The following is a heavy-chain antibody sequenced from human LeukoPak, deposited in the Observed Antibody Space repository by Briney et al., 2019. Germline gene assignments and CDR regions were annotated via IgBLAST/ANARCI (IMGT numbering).Heavy chain of an antibody. J-gene: IGHJ4*02. CDR3: AKDGEYCSSTSCYTTPLSAFDY. CDR1: GFTFSSYG. CDR2: IRYDGSNK. D-gene: IGHD2-2*02. V-gene: IGHV3-30*02. Sequence: GGSLRLSCAASGFTFSSYGMHWVRQAPGKGLEWVAFIRYDGSNKYYADSVKGRFTISRDNSKNTLYLQMNSLRAEDTAVYYCAKDGEYCSSTSCYTTPLSAFDYWGQGTLVTVS.